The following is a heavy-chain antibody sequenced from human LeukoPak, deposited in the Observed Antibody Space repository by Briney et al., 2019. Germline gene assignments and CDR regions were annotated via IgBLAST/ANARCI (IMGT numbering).Heavy chain of an antibody. J-gene: IGHJ6*03. CDR1: GGSIRGYY. V-gene: IGHV4-59*07. CDR3: ARVFDSGSQAYFYYMDV. CDR2: VYSSGST. Sequence: SDTLSLTCNVSGGSIRGYYWSWIRQPPGKGLEWIGYVYSSGSTNYNPSLKSRVTMSVDTSKNQFSLKVSSVTAADTAVYYCARVFDSGSQAYFYYMDVWGKGTTVTISS. D-gene: IGHD3-10*01.